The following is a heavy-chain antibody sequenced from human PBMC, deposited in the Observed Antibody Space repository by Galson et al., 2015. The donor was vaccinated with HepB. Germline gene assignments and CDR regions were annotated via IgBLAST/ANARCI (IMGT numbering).Heavy chain of an antibody. CDR3: AKEGGTAYDSSGYGY. J-gene: IGHJ4*02. CDR2: ISGSGGST. V-gene: IGHV3-23*01. Sequence: SLRLSGAASGYTFSSYARSWGRQAPGKGVEWVSTISGSGGSTYYADSVKGRFTISRDNSKNTLYLQMNSLRAEDTAVYFCAKEGGTAYDSSGYGYWGPGTLVTVSS. D-gene: IGHD3-22*01. CDR1: GYTFSSYA.